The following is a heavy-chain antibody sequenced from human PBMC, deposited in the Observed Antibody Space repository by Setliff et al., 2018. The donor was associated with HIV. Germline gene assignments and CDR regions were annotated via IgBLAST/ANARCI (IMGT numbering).Heavy chain of an antibody. Sequence: SETLSLTCTVSGGSISRGSYYWNWIRQPAGKGLEWIGNIYYSGSTYYNPSLTSRATISVDTSKNHFSLQLTPVTAADTAVYYCARALGIGGWYFDLWGRGTLVTVSS. CDR2: IYYSGST. D-gene: IGHD7-27*01. V-gene: IGHV4-31*02. J-gene: IGHJ2*01. CDR3: ARALGIGGWYFDL. CDR1: GGSISRGSYY.